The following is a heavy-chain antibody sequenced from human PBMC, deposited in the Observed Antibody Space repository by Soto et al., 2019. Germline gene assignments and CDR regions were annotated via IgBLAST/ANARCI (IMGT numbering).Heavy chain of an antibody. D-gene: IGHD2-21*02. CDR1: GFNFSNHW. Sequence: PGGSLRLSCAASGFNFSNHWMHWVRQRPGEGLVWVSRITSDGKSKAYAESVKGRFAISRDNAKNTLYLQMNGLTAEDTAVYYCARESGDWPLNWFDPWGLGTLVTGS. J-gene: IGHJ5*02. CDR3: ARESGDWPLNWFDP. CDR2: ITSDGKSK. V-gene: IGHV3-74*01.